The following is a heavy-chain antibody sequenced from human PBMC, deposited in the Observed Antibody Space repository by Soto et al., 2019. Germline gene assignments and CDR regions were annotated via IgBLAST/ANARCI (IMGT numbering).Heavy chain of an antibody. J-gene: IGHJ4*02. CDR2: IIPIFGTA. Sequence: QVQLVQSGAEVKKPGSSVKVSCKSSGGTFSSYAISWVRQAPGQGLEWMGGIIPIFGTANYAQKFQGRVKITADESTSTAYMELSSLRYEDTAVYYCARESLPDRSSWYGTPQDWGQGTLVTVSS. D-gene: IGHD6-13*01. CDR1: GGTFSSYA. CDR3: ARESLPDRSSWYGTPQD. V-gene: IGHV1-69*01.